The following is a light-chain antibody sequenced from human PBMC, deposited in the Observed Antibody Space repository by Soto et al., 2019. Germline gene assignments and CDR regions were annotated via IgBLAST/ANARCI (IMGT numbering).Light chain of an antibody. CDR2: GAS. CDR3: QQYGSSLTWT. Sequence: EIVFTQSPGTLSLSPGERATLSCRASQSVTSNFLAWYQHKPGQAPRLLIYGASSRATAIPDRFSGSGSGTDFTLTISRLEPEDFAVYYCQQYGSSLTWTFGQGTKVDIK. CDR1: QSVTSNF. V-gene: IGKV3-20*01. J-gene: IGKJ1*01.